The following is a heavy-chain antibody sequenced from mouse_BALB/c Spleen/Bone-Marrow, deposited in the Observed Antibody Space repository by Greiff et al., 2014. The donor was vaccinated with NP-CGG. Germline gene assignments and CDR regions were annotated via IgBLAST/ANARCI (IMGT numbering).Heavy chain of an antibody. Sequence: QVQLKQSGAELARPGASVKLSCKASGYTFTGYWMQWVKQRPGQGLEWIGIIYPGDGDTRYTQKFKGKATLTADKSSSTAYMQLRNLASEDSAVYYCARGFYDSTSAYWGQGTTLTVSS. CDR3: ARGFYDSTSAY. J-gene: IGHJ2*01. CDR2: IYPGDGDT. D-gene: IGHD1-1*01. V-gene: IGHV1-87*01. CDR1: GYTFTGYW.